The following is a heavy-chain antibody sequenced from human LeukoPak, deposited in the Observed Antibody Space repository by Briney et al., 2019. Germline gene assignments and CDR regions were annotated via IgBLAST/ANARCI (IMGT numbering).Heavy chain of an antibody. CDR1: GYTFTSYN. Sequence: GSLKVSCEASGYTFTSYNMHWVRQAPGQGLEWMSIINPSGGSTNYAQKFQGRVTMSRDTSTSTLYMKLSSLRSEDTAVYYWARNAGSYRRPQRRYNWFDPWGQGTLVTVSS. CDR3: ARNAGSYRRPQRRYNWFDP. CDR2: INPSGGST. J-gene: IGHJ5*02. D-gene: IGHD3-10*01. V-gene: IGHV1-46*01.